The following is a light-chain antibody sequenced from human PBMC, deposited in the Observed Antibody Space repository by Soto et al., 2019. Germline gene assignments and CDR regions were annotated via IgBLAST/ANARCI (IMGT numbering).Light chain of an antibody. CDR2: WAS. J-gene: IGKJ1*01. CDR1: QSVSYSSNNKNY. CDR3: QQYYSTSWT. Sequence: DIVMAQSPDSLAVSLGGRATINCKSSQSVSYSSNNKNYLAWYQQKPGQPPKLLIYWASTRESGVPDRFSGSGSGTDFTLTIGSLQAEDVAVYYCQQYYSTSWTFGQGTKVEIK. V-gene: IGKV4-1*01.